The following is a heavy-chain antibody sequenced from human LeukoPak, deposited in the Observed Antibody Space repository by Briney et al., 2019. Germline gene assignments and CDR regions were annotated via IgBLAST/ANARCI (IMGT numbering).Heavy chain of an antibody. V-gene: IGHV3-21*01. Sequence: GGSLRLSCAASGFSFNNFGMNWVRQAPGKGLQWVSSISNDGSYIDYTDSLKGRFTISRDNANNSLYLHIISLRADDTALCFCTRSGAKNAAFDIWGQGTMVTVSS. CDR2: ISNDGSYI. CDR3: TRSGAKNAAFDI. D-gene: IGHD3-10*01. J-gene: IGHJ3*02. CDR1: GFSFNNFG.